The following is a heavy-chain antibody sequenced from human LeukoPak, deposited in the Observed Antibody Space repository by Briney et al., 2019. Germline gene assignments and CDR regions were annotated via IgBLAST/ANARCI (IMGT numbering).Heavy chain of an antibody. CDR1: GFTFNDYA. V-gene: IGHV3-30*04. Sequence: PGRSLRLSCVASGFTFNDYAIHWVRQAPGKGLEWVAVMSYDGSNKYYADSVKGRFTISRDNSKNTLYLQMNSLRAEDTAVYYCARDMIRGIAAAGIAFDIWGQGTMVTVSS. D-gene: IGHD6-13*01. J-gene: IGHJ3*02. CDR3: ARDMIRGIAAAGIAFDI. CDR2: MSYDGSNK.